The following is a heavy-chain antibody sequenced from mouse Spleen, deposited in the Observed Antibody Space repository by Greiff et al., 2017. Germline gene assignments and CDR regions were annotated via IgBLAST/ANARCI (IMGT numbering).Heavy chain of an antibody. CDR3: ARPGGNWAAWFAY. V-gene: IGHV1-18*01. J-gene: IGHJ3*01. D-gene: IGHD4-1*01. Sequence: VQLKQSGPELVKPGASVKIPCKASGYTFTDYNMYWVKQSHGKSLEWIGDINPNNGGTIYNQKFKGKATLTVDKSSSTAYMELRSLTSEDTAVYYCARPGGNWAAWFAYWGQGTLVTVSA. CDR2: INPNNGGT. CDR1: GYTFTDYN.